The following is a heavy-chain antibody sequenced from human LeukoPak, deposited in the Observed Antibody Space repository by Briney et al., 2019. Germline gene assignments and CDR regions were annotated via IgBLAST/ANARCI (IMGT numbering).Heavy chain of an antibody. Sequence: GGSLRLSCAASGFTCSNAWMSWVRQAPGKGLEWVGRIKSKTDGGTTDYAAPVKGRFTISRDDSYNTLYLQMNSLKTEDTALYYCTTNPPRYCSSTSCYLGYWGQGTLVTVSS. CDR3: TTNPPRYCSSTSCYLGY. D-gene: IGHD2-2*01. CDR2: IKSKTDGGTT. V-gene: IGHV3-15*01. J-gene: IGHJ4*02. CDR1: GFTCSNAW.